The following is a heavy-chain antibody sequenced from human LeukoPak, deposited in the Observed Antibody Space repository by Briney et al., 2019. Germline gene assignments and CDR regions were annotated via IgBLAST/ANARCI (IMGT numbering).Heavy chain of an antibody. V-gene: IGHV4-38-2*01. CDR1: GYSISSRYY. CDR3: ARHESSSSWPDFDY. J-gene: IGHJ4*02. CDR2: IYHSGST. Sequence: PSETLSLTCAVSGYSISSRYYWGWIRQPPGKGLEWIRGIYHSGSTYYNPSLKSRVTISVDTSKNQFSLKLSSVTAADTAVYYCARHESSSSWPDFDYWGQGTLVTVSS. D-gene: IGHD6-13*01.